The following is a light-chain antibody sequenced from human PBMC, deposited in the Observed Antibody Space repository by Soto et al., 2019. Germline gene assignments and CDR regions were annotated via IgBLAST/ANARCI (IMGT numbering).Light chain of an antibody. Sequence: ALTQPASVSGSPGQSITISCTGTSSDVGGYKYVSWHQLHPGKAPKLIIYEVSNRPSGVSNRFSGSKSGNTASLTISGLQAEDEADYYCSSYSRSTAYVFGTGTKLTVL. CDR3: SSYSRSTAYV. CDR2: EVS. V-gene: IGLV2-14*01. CDR1: SSDVGGYKY. J-gene: IGLJ1*01.